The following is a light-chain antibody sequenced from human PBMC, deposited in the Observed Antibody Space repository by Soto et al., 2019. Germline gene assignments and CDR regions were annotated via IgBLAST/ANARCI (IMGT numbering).Light chain of an antibody. V-gene: IGKV1-39*01. CDR1: QSIRFN. CDR2: AAS. CDR3: QQSSVTPRT. J-gene: IGKJ1*01. Sequence: DIQMTQSPSSLSASVGDRVRITCRSSQSIRFNLNWYQQKPGKAPTLLIYAASTLQSGVPSRFSGTGSGTDFTLTIHTLQPEDFATYYCQQSSVTPRTFGQGTKVEIK.